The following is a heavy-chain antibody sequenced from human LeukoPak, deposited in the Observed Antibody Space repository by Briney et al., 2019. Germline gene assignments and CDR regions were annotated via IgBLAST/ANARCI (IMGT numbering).Heavy chain of an antibody. CDR2: ISSGSDYI. J-gene: IGHJ4*02. D-gene: IGHD1-26*01. CDR3: AREVGATTECLDY. V-gene: IGHV3-21*01. CDR1: GFTFSSYS. Sequence: SGGSLRLSCAASGFTFSSYSMSWVRQAPGKGLEWVSCISSGSDYIHYADSVKGRFTISRDDPKNSLSLQMNSLRAEDTAVYYCAREVGATTECLDYWGQGTLVTVSS.